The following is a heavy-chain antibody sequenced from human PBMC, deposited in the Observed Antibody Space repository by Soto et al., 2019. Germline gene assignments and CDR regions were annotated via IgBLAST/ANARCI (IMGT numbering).Heavy chain of an antibody. Sequence: GVLRLSCAASGFTFSSYAMSLVRQAPGKGLEWVSAISGSGGSTYYADSVKGRFTISRDNSKNTLYLQMNSLRAEDTAVYYCANAYDFWSGYHTTRGYFDYWGQGTLVTVSS. J-gene: IGHJ4*02. D-gene: IGHD3-3*01. CDR3: ANAYDFWSGYHTTRGYFDY. CDR2: ISGSGGST. V-gene: IGHV3-23*01. CDR1: GFTFSSYA.